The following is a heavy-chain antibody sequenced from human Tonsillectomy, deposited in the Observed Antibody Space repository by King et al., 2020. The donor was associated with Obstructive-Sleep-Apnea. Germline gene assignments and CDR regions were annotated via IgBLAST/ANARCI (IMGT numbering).Heavy chain of an antibody. CDR3: ATSKPMIVAIMVH. D-gene: IGHD3-22*01. V-gene: IGHV1-24*01. CDR2: FDPEDSET. J-gene: IGHJ4*02. CDR1: GYTLTELC. Sequence: VQMVESGAEVKKPGASVKVSCKVSGYTLTELCIHWVRQAPGRGLEWMGGFDPEDSETIYAQKFQGRVTMTEDTSTDTAYMELSSLGSEDTAVYYCATSKPMIVAIMVHWGQGTLVTVSS.